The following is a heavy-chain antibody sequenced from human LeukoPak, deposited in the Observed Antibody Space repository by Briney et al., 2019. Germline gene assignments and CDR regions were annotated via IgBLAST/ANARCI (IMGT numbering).Heavy chain of an antibody. CDR3: ARGNCAGGSFYSMDY. Sequence: ASVKVSCKASGFHFTGYFMHWVRQAPGQGFEWMGWINPNSGGTNYAQKFQGRVTMTRDTSITTVYMELKTLRPDDTAIYYCARGNCAGGSFYSMDYWGQGTLVPVSS. CDR2: INPNSGGT. V-gene: IGHV1-2*02. CDR1: GFHFTGYF. D-gene: IGHD2-15*01. J-gene: IGHJ4*02.